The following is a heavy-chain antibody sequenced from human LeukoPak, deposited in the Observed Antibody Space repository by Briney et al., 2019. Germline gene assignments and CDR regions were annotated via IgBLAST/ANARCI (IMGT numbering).Heavy chain of an antibody. CDR1: GFTFSSYG. D-gene: IGHD2-15*01. V-gene: IGHV3-33*01. CDR3: ARDGGYCSGGSCYSYYFDY. CDR2: IWYDGSNK. J-gene: IGHJ4*02. Sequence: GGSLRLSCAASGFTFSSYGMHWVRQAPGKGLEWVAVIWYDGSNKYCADSVKGRFTISRDNSKNTLYLQMNSLRAEDTAVYYCARDGGYCSGGSCYSYYFDYWGQGTLVTVSS.